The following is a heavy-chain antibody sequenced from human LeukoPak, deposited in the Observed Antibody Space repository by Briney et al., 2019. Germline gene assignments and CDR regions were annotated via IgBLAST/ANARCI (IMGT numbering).Heavy chain of an antibody. Sequence: SETLSLTCAVYGGSFSGYYWSWIRQPPGKGLEWIGEINHSGSTNYNPSLKSRVTISVDTSKNQFSLKLISVTAADTAVYYCARRSVAHDGFDIWGQGTMVIVSS. CDR1: GGSFSGYY. V-gene: IGHV4-34*01. D-gene: IGHD2-21*01. J-gene: IGHJ3*02. CDR2: INHSGST. CDR3: ARRSVAHDGFDI.